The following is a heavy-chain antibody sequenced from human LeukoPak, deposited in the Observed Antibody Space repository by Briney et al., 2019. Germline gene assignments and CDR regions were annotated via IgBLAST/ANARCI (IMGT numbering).Heavy chain of an antibody. Sequence: PSETLSLTCAVSGYSISSGFYWGWIRQPPGKGLEWIGTIYQSGSTYYNPSLKSRVAISVDTSKNQFSLKLSSVTAADTAVYYCARVSPLPGPRTAVAAPYYYYYMDVWGKGTTVTVSS. CDR1: GYSISSGFY. D-gene: IGHD6-19*01. J-gene: IGHJ6*03. V-gene: IGHV4-38-2*01. CDR2: IYQSGST. CDR3: ARVSPLPGPRTAVAAPYYYYYMDV.